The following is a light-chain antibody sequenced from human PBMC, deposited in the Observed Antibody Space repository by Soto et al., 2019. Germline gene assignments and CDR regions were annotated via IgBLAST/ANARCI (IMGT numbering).Light chain of an antibody. V-gene: IGKV3-11*01. J-gene: IGKJ2*01. Sequence: EIVLTQSPATLSLSPGERATLSCRASQSVSSYLAWYQQQPGQAPRRLLYDASNRATGIPARFSGSGSGTDFTLTISSLEPEDFAVYYCQQHSNWPPYTFGQGTKLEIK. CDR3: QQHSNWPPYT. CDR2: DAS. CDR1: QSVSSY.